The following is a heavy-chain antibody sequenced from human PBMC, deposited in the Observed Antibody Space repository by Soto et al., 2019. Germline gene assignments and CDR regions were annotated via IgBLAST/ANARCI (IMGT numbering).Heavy chain of an antibody. CDR1: GFIFSNYW. CDR2: INSDGSST. J-gene: IGHJ4*02. Sequence: PGGSLSHSCAASGFIFSNYWMHWVRRAPGKGLVWVSRINSDGSSTSYADSVKGRFTISRDNAKNTLYLQMNSLRAEDTAVYYCAREHYDSDIGHARYFESWGQGSLVNVSS. V-gene: IGHV3-74*01. CDR3: AREHYDSDIGHARYFES. D-gene: IGHD3-22*01.